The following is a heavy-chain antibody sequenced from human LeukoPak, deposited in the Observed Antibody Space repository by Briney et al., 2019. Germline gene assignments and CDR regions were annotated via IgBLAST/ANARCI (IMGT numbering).Heavy chain of an antibody. V-gene: IGHV4-34*01. CDR2: INHSGST. J-gene: IGHJ4*02. CDR3: AMSTVDTVMVVRNY. D-gene: IGHD5-18*01. CDR1: GGSFNNYY. Sequence: SETLSLTCAVYGGSFNNYYWGWIRQPPGKRLEWIGEINHSGSTNYNPPLKSRVTISVDTSKNQFSLKLTSVTAADTAVYYCAMSTVDTVMVVRNYWGQGTLVTVSS.